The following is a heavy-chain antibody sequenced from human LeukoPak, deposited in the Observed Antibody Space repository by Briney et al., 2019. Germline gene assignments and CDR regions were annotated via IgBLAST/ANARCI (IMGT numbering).Heavy chain of an antibody. J-gene: IGHJ5*02. Sequence: SETLSLTCTVSGGSISSGDYYWSWIRQPQGKGLEWLGYIYYSGSTYYNPSLKSRVTISVDTSKNQFSLKLGSVTAADTAVYYCARDNYGDYANWFDPWGQGTLVTVSS. CDR1: GGSISSGDYY. CDR2: IYYSGST. CDR3: ARDNYGDYANWFDP. D-gene: IGHD4-17*01. V-gene: IGHV4-30-4*01.